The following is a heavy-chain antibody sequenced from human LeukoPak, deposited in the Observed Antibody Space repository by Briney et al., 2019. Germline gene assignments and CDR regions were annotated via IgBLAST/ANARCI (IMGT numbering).Heavy chain of an antibody. D-gene: IGHD6-6*01. CDR2: IYNSGST. Sequence: SETLSLTCTVSGGSISRYYWSWIRQPPGKGLECIGYIYNSGSTNYTPSLESRVTISVDTSKNQVSLKLSSVAAADTAVYYCARDYSSSNYYYYYMDVWGKGTTVTVSS. CDR1: GGSISRYY. V-gene: IGHV4-59*01. CDR3: ARDYSSSNYYYYYMDV. J-gene: IGHJ6*03.